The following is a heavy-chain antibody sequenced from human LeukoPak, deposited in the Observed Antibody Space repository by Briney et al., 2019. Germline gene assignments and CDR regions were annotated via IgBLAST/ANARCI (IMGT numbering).Heavy chain of an antibody. D-gene: IGHD3-22*01. CDR3: ARDGDYYDSSAQGFDY. J-gene: IGHJ4*02. CDR1: GFTFSSYA. CDR2: ISYDGSNK. V-gene: IGHV3-30-3*01. Sequence: GGSVRLSCAASGFTFSSYAMHWVRQAPGKGLEWVAVISYDGSNKYYADSVKGRFTISRDNSKNTLYLQMNSLRAEDTAVYYCARDGDYYDSSAQGFDYWGQGTMAADSS.